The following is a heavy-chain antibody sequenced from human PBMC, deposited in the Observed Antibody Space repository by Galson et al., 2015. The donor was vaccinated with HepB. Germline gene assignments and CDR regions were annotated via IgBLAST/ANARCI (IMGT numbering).Heavy chain of an antibody. CDR3: ARVHCTGGNCSRAPVYYYYYYGMDV. V-gene: IGHV4-34*01. D-gene: IGHD2-15*01. CDR2: INHSGST. J-gene: IGHJ6*02. CDR1: GGSFSGYY. Sequence: LSLTCAVYGGSFSGYYWSWIRQPPGKGLEWIGEINHSGSTNYNPSLKSRVTISVDTSQNQFSLKLTSVTAADTAVYYCARVHCTGGNCSRAPVYYYYYYGMDVWGQGTTVTVSS.